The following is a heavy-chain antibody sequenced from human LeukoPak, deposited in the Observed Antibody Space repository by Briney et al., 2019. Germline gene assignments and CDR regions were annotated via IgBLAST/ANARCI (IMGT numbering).Heavy chain of an antibody. D-gene: IGHD2-21*01. Sequence: SETLSLTCAVYGGSFSGYYWSWIRQPPGKGLEWIGEINHSGSTNYNPSLKSRATISVDTSKNQFSLKLSSVTAADTAVYYCARGRLIDPWGQGTLVTVSS. V-gene: IGHV4-34*01. CDR2: INHSGST. CDR1: GGSFSGYY. CDR3: ARGRLIDP. J-gene: IGHJ5*02.